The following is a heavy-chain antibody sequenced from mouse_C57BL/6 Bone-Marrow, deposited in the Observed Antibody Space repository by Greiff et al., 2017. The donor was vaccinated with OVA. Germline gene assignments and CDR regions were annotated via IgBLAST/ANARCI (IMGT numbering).Heavy chain of an antibody. V-gene: IGHV1-39*01. D-gene: IGHD2-2*01. CDR1: GYSFTDYN. Sequence: EVQLQQSGPELVKPGASVKISCKASGYSFTDYNMNWVKQSNGKSLEWIGVINPNYGTTSYNQKFKGKATLTADQSSSTAYMQLNSLTSEDSAVYYCARGGGGLPYWYFDVWGTGTTVTVSS. CDR2: INPNYGTT. J-gene: IGHJ1*03. CDR3: ARGGGGLPYWYFDV.